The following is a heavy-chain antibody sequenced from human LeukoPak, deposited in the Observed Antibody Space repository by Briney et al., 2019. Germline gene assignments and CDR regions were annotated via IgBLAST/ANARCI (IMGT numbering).Heavy chain of an antibody. D-gene: IGHD6-13*01. Sequence: GGSLRLSCAASGFTFSGYSMNWVRQAPGKGLEWVSSISSSSSYIYYADSVKGRFTISRDNAKNSLYLQMNSLRAEDTAVYYCARDPGSSSYIDYWGQGTLVTVSS. CDR3: ARDPGSSSYIDY. J-gene: IGHJ4*02. CDR2: ISSSSSYI. V-gene: IGHV3-21*01. CDR1: GFTFSGYS.